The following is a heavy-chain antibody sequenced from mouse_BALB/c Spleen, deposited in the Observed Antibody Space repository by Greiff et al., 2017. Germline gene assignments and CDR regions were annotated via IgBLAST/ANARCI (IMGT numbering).Heavy chain of an antibody. Sequence: QVQLQQSGPGLVQPSQSLTITCTASGFSFTSYGVHWVRQSPGKGLEWLGVIWSGGSTDYNAAYISRLSISKNNSKSKVFFKMNSLQAADTAIDYCARNSLLRLGFAYWGQGTLVTVSA. V-gene: IGHV2-4-1*01. CDR2: IWSGGST. CDR1: GFSFTSYG. J-gene: IGHJ3*01. D-gene: IGHD1-2*01. CDR3: ARNSLLRLGFAY.